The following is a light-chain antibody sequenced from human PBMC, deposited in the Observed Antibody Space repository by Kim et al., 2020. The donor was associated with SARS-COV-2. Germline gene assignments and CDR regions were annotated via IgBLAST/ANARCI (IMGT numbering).Light chain of an antibody. V-gene: IGKV1-6*01. Sequence: SASVGERVNITCRASQDVRNDVVWYQRKPGRAPELLVYSTATLQSGVPSRFSGSGSGTDFTLTISSLQPEDFATYYCLQDYIYPYTFGQGIKLEI. J-gene: IGKJ2*01. CDR2: STA. CDR3: LQDYIYPYT. CDR1: QDVRND.